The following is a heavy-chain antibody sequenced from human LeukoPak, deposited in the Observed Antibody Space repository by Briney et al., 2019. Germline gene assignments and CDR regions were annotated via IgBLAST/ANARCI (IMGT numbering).Heavy chain of an antibody. V-gene: IGHV1-18*01. CDR3: ARGDCSGGSCYLPEYLQH. D-gene: IGHD2-15*01. CDR2: ITAYNGYT. J-gene: IGHJ1*01. Sequence: ASVKVSCKASGYTLISYAISWVRQAPGQGLEWMGWITAYNGYTTYAQKLQGRVTMTTDTSTNTAYMELRSLKSDATAVYYCARGDCSGGSCYLPEYLQHWGQGTLVTVSS. CDR1: GYTLISYA.